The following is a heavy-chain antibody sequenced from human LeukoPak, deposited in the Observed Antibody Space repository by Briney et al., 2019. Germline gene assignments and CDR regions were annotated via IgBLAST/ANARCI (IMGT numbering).Heavy chain of an antibody. J-gene: IGHJ4*02. D-gene: IGHD3-10*01. CDR1: GFTFSSYG. Sequence: PGGSLRLSCAASGFTFSSYGMHWVRQAPGKGLEWVAVISYDGSNKYYADSVKGRFTISRDNSKNTLYLQMNSLRAEDTAVYYCLYGSGRYFDYWGQGTLVTVSS. CDR3: LYGSGRYFDY. CDR2: ISYDGSNK. V-gene: IGHV3-30*03.